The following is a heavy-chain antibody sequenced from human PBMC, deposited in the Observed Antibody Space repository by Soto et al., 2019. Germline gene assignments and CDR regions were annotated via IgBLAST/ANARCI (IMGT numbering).Heavy chain of an antibody. Sequence: ASVKVSFKASGYTFTGYYMHWVRQAPGQGLEWMGWINPNSGGTNYAQKFQGWVTMTRDTSISTAYMELSRLRSDDTAVYYCARDVGYCSSTSCHSYFDYWGQGTLVTVSS. CDR2: INPNSGGT. CDR3: ARDVGYCSSTSCHSYFDY. CDR1: GYTFTGYY. J-gene: IGHJ4*02. D-gene: IGHD2-2*01. V-gene: IGHV1-2*04.